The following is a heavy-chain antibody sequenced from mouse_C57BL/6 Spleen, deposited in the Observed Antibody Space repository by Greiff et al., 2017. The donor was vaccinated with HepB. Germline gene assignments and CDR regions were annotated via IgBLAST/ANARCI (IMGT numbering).Heavy chain of an antibody. CDR2: IDPETGGT. CDR1: GYTFTDYE. CDR3: TSESTMIRGWFAY. V-gene: IGHV1-15*01. J-gene: IGHJ3*01. D-gene: IGHD2-4*01. Sequence: QVQLKESGAELVRPGASVTLSCKASGYTFTDYEMHWVKQTPVHGLEWIGAIDPETGGTAYNQKFKGKAILTADKSSSTAYMELRSLTSEDSAVYYCTSESTMIRGWFAYWGQGTLVTVSA.